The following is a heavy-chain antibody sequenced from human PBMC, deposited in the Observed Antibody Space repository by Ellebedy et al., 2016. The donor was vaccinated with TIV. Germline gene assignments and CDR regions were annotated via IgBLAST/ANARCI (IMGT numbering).Heavy chain of an antibody. CDR3: AREGWGWLLDY. D-gene: IGHD3-22*01. J-gene: IGHJ4*02. Sequence: GESLKISCAASGFTFSSYWISWVRQAPGKGLEWVAHINEDGSVKSSVGSMKGRFTISRDNAESSLFLQMDSLRAEDTAVYYCAREGWGWLLDYWGQGTLVTVSS. CDR2: INEDGSVK. V-gene: IGHV3-7*04. CDR1: GFTFSSYW.